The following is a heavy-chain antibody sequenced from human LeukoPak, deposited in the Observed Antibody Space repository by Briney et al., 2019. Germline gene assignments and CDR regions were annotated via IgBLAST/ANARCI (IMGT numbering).Heavy chain of an antibody. D-gene: IGHD3-10*01. V-gene: IGHV4-30-4*01. CDR1: GGSVYSDSYY. CDR3: ARDRAVGLRAFDI. Sequence: PSETLSLTCTVSGGSVYSDSYYWTWIRQPPGKGLEWIGYIYYSGSTYYNPSLKSRVTISVDTSKNQFSLKLSSVTAADTAVYYCARDRAVGLRAFDIWGQGTMVTVSS. CDR2: IYYSGST. J-gene: IGHJ3*02.